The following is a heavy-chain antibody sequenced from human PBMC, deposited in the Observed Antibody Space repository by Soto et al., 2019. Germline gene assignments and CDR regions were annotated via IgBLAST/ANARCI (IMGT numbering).Heavy chain of an antibody. V-gene: IGHV4-59*08. CDR1: GGCISSYY. J-gene: IGHJ4*02. CDR2: IYYSGST. CDR3: ARHRGKVIVVILDPLYYFDY. Sequence: SETLSLTCTVSGGCISSYYWSWIRQPPGKGLEWIGYIYYSGSTNYNPSLKSRVTISVDTSKNQFSLKLTSVTAADTAVYYCARHRGKVIVVILDPLYYFDYWCQAILVTVS. D-gene: IGHD2-15*01.